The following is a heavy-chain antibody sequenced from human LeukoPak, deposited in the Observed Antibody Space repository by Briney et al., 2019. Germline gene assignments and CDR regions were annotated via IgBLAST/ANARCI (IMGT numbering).Heavy chain of an antibody. CDR2: LIGSSGST. D-gene: IGHD5-12*01. J-gene: IGHJ4*02. V-gene: IGHV3-23*01. CDR3: AKGAYDYIEMGYFDS. CDR1: GFTSTKHA. Sequence: GGSLRLFWAASGFTSTKHAMNWVPQAPGEGLEWGSVLIGSSGSTDYADSVKGRFTISRDKSKNTLFLQMNSLRAEDTAIYFCAKGAYDYIEMGYFDSWGRGTLVTVSS.